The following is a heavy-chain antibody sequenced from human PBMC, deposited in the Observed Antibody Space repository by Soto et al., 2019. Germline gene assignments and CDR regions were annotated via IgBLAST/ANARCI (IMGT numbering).Heavy chain of an antibody. D-gene: IGHD3-22*01. CDR2: IYYTGST. V-gene: IGHV4-59*12. CDR1: SGPISTYY. CDR3: ARDGYYDSSP. Sequence: SETLSLTCTVSSGPISTYYLSWIRQPTGKGLEWIGYIYYTGSTYYNPSLKSRVTISMDTSKNQFSLKLSSVTAADTAVYYCARDGYYDSSPWGQGTLVTVSS. J-gene: IGHJ5*02.